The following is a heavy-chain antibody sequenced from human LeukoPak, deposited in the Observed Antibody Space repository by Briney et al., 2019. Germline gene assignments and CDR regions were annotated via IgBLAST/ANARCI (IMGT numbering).Heavy chain of an antibody. CDR3: ARERKYDSNFDY. Sequence: SETLSLTCAVYGGSFSGYYWSWIRQPPGKGLEWIGEINHSGSTNYNPSLKSLVTISVDTSKNQFSLKLSSVTAADTAVYYCARERKYDSNFDYWGQGTLVTVSS. J-gene: IGHJ4*02. V-gene: IGHV4-34*01. CDR2: INHSGST. D-gene: IGHD1-1*01. CDR1: GGSFSGYY.